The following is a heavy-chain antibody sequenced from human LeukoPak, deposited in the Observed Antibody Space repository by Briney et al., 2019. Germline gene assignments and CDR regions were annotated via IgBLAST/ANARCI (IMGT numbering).Heavy chain of an antibody. Sequence: SETLSLTCTASGGSISSNNYYWGWIRQPPGKGLEWIGSIYYSGSTYNNPSLKSRVTISVDTTKNQFSLKLTSVTAADTAVYYCASSPSGYWWNFDCWGQGTLVTVSS. CDR3: ASSPSGYWWNFDC. CDR2: IYYSGST. V-gene: IGHV4-39*01. D-gene: IGHD3-22*01. J-gene: IGHJ4*02. CDR1: GGSISSNNYY.